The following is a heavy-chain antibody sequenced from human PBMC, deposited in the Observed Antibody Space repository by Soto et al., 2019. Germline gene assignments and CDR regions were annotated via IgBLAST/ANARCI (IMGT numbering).Heavy chain of an antibody. D-gene: IGHD3-10*01. CDR2: ISYDGREI. V-gene: IGHV3-30*18. Sequence: QVQLVESGGGVVQPGRSLRLSCAASGFTFRSYGMHWVRQAPGKGLEWVAVISYDGREIHYVDSVKGRFTISRDNSKDTLYLQMNSLRGEDTAVYFCANGKDGVSYYYGMDVWGPGITVAVSS. CDR1: GFTFRSYG. CDR3: ANGKDGVSYYYGMDV. J-gene: IGHJ6*02.